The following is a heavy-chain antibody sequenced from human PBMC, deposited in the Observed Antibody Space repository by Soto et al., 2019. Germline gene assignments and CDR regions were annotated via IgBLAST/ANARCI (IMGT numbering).Heavy chain of an antibody. J-gene: IGHJ4*02. CDR3: TRQGATHLFDY. V-gene: IGHV3-73*01. CDR2: IRSKANSYAT. CDR1: GFTFSGSA. Sequence: GGSLRLSCAASGFTFSGSAMHWVRQASGKGLEWVGRIRSKANSYATAYAASVKGRFTISRDDSKNTAYLQMNSLKTEDTAVYYCTRQGATHLFDYWGQGTLVTVSS. D-gene: IGHD1-26*01.